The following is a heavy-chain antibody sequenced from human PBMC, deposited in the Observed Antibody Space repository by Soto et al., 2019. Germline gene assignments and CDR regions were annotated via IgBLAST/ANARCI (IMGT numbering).Heavy chain of an antibody. CDR2: IIPIFGTA. CDR3: ARDTQVATTWGDAFDI. Sequence: QVQLVQSGAEVKKPGSSVKVSCKASGGTFSSYAISWVRQAPGQGLEWMGGIIPIFGTANYAQKFQGRVTITADESTSTAYMELSSLRSEDTAVYYCARDTQVATTWGDAFDIWGQGTMVTVSS. V-gene: IGHV1-69*01. CDR1: GGTFSSYA. D-gene: IGHD5-12*01. J-gene: IGHJ3*02.